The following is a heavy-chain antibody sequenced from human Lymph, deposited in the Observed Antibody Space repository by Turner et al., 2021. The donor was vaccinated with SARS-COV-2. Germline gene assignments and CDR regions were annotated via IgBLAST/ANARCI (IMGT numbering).Heavy chain of an antibody. Sequence: QVQLVQSGAEVKKPGASVKVSCKASGYTFTDYYMHWVRQAPGQGLEWMGWINPNSGGTDYAQKFQGRVTVTRDASFNTAYMELTRLRSDDTAVYYCARGGLYYYDSSAYYNDAFDIWGRGTMVTVSS. D-gene: IGHD3-22*01. J-gene: IGHJ3*02. CDR2: INPNSGGT. V-gene: IGHV1-2*02. CDR3: ARGGLYYYDSSAYYNDAFDI. CDR1: GYTFTDYY.